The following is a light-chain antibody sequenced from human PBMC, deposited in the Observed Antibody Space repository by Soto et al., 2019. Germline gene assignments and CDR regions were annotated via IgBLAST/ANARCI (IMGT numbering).Light chain of an antibody. CDR2: GAS. CDR3: QQYDSYPYT. V-gene: IGKV1-5*01. CDR1: HNIGSW. Sequence: DIQMTQSPSTLSASVGDRVTITCRASHNIGSWLAWYQQKPGKAPNLLIYGASSLQSGVPSRFSGSGFGTEFTLTISSLQPDDFATYHCQQYDSYPYTFGQGTKLDIK. J-gene: IGKJ2*01.